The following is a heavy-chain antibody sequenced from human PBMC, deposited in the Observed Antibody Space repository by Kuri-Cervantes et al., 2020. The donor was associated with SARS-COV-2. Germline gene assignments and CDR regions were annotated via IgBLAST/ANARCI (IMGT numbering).Heavy chain of an antibody. CDR2: ISYDGSNK. J-gene: IGHJ4*02. D-gene: IGHD5-18*01. CDR1: GFTFSSYS. Sequence: GESLKIPCAASGFTFSSYSMNWVRQAPGKGLEWVAVISYDGSNKYYADSVKGRFTISRDNSKNTLYLQMISLRAEDTAVYYCARGRGGGIQLWLREFDYWGQGTLVTVSS. V-gene: IGHV3-30*03. CDR3: ARGRGGGIQLWLREFDY.